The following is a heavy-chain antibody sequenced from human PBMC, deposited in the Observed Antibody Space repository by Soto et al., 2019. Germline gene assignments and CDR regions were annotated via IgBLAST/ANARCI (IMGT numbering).Heavy chain of an antibody. CDR3: AGGGEQWLPRAVDNWFDP. J-gene: IGHJ5*02. CDR2: IIPILGIA. Sequence: QVQLVQSGAEVKKPGSSVKVSCKASGGTFSSYTISWVRQAPGQGLEWMGRIIPILGIANYAQKFQGRVTSTAEKSTGTAYMELSSLRSEDRAVYYCAGGGEQWLPRAVDNWFDPWGQGTLVTVSS. CDR1: GGTFSSYT. D-gene: IGHD6-19*01. V-gene: IGHV1-69*02.